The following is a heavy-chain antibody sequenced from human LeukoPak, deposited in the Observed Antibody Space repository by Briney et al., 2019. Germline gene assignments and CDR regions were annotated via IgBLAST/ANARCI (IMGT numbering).Heavy chain of an antibody. CDR3: ARDTSGYNSGWYWGY. V-gene: IGHV4-39*07. J-gene: IGHJ4*02. D-gene: IGHD6-13*01. CDR2: IYYSGSA. CDR1: GGSISSSSYY. Sequence: SGTLSLTCAVSGGSISSSSYYWAWIRQPPGKGLEWIGSIYYSGSAYYNPSLKSRVTISLDRSKNQFSLKLSSVTATDTAVYYCARDTSGYNSGWYWGYWGRGTLVTVSP.